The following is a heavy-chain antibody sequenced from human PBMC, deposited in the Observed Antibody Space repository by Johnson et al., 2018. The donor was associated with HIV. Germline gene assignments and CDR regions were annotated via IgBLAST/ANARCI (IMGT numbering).Heavy chain of an antibody. Sequence: VQLVESGGDLVQPGGSLRLSSVVSRFTFGRYDMWWVRQPTGRGLEWGSIIASAGDTNHPGSVKGRFTMSRDSASNSLYLQMNSLRAEYTAVYYCAREVDLGSGSDAFDIWGQGTIVTVSS. CDR3: AREVDLGSGSDAFDI. V-gene: IGHV3-13*01. D-gene: IGHD6-25*01. J-gene: IGHJ3*02. CDR1: RFTFGRYD. CDR2: IASAGDT.